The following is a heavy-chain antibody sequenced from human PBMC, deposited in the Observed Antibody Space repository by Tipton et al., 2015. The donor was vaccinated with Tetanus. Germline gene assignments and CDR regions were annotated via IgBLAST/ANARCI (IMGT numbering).Heavy chain of an antibody. Sequence: TLSLTCSVSGDSITSSSYYWGWIRQPPGKGLEWIGSIYYGGDTYYNPSLKSRVTISVDTSKNQFSLKLSSVTAADTAVYYCARTSIPAADYCFDYWGQGTLVTVSS. CDR2: IYYGGDT. CDR1: GDSITSSSYY. D-gene: IGHD2-2*01. CDR3: ARTSIPAADYCFDY. J-gene: IGHJ4*02. V-gene: IGHV4-39*01.